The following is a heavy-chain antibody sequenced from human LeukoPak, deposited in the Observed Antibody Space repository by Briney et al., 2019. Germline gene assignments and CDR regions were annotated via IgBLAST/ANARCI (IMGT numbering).Heavy chain of an antibody. D-gene: IGHD6-19*01. V-gene: IGHV1-69*01. CDR3: ARGRGAVAGTWYYGMDV. CDR1: GGTFSSYA. CDR2: IIPIFGTA. J-gene: IGHJ6*04. Sequence: SVKVSCKASGGTFSSYAISWVRQAPGQGLEWMGGIIPIFGTANYAQKFQGRVAITADESTSTAYMELSSLRSEDTAVYYCARGRGAVAGTWYYGMDVWGKGTTVTVSS.